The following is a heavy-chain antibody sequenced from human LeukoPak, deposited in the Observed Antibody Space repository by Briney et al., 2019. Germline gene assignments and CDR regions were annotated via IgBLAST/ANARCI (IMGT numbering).Heavy chain of an antibody. D-gene: IGHD1-7*01. J-gene: IGHJ4*02. CDR2: ISYDGNNK. V-gene: IGHV3-30*03. CDR1: GFIFSSYG. CDR3: ATLPRTYGPLDY. Sequence: PGGSLRLSCAASGFIFSSYGMDWVRQAPGKGLEWVAVISYDGNNKYYADSVKGRFTISRDNSRDTLYLQMNSLRAEDTAVYYCATLPRTYGPLDYWGQGTLVTVSS.